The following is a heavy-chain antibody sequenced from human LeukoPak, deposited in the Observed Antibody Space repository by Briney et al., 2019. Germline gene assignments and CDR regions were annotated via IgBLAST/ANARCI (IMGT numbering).Heavy chain of an antibody. CDR1: GGTFSSYA. CDR2: IIPIFGTA. V-gene: IGHV1-69*05. D-gene: IGHD3-3*01. J-gene: IGHJ4*02. Sequence: GSSVKVSCKASGGTFSSYAISWVRQAPGQGLEWMGRIIPIFGTANYAQKFQGRVTITTDESTSTAYMELSSLRSEDTAVYYCARDPRTIFGVVIGPYYFDYWGQGTLVTVSS. CDR3: ARDPRTIFGVVIGPYYFDY.